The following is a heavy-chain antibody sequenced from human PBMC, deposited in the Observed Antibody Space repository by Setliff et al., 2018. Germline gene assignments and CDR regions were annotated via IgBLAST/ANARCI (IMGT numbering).Heavy chain of an antibody. CDR2: VYHSGGT. D-gene: IGHD5-12*01. Sequence: SETLSLTCTVSGGSISSGSDYWAWIRQPTGKGLEWLGTVYHSGGTYYNPSLKSRVTMSVDTSKNLFSLKLNSVTAADTALYYCARHVKVATEYFDCWGQGTLVTVSS. V-gene: IGHV4-39*01. CDR1: GGSISSGSDY. J-gene: IGHJ4*02. CDR3: ARHVKVATEYFDC.